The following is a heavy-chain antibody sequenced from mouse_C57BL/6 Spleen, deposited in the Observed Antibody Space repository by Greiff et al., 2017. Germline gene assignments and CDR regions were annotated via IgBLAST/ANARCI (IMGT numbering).Heavy chain of an antibody. D-gene: IGHD1-1*01. CDR2: IDPSDSYT. V-gene: IGHV1-69*01. CDR3: ARYTVVAADY. CDR1: GYTFTSYW. Sequence: QVQLQQPGAELVMPGASVKLSCKASGYTFTSYWMHWVKQRPGQGLEWIGEIDPSDSYTNYNQRFKGKSTLTVDKSSSTAYMQLSSLTSEDSAVYYCARYTVVAADYWGQGTTLTVSS. J-gene: IGHJ2*01.